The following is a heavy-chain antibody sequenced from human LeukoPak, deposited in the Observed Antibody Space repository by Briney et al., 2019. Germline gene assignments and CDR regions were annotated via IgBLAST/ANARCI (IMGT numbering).Heavy chain of an antibody. Sequence: GASVKVSCKASGYTFTSYDINWVRQASGQGPEWMGGMNPNSGNTVYAQKFQGRVTMTRDTSISTSYMELSSLRSDDTAVDYCARGRTNYFDYWGQGTLVTVSS. V-gene: IGHV1-8*01. CDR1: GYTFTSYD. CDR2: MNPNSGNT. CDR3: ARGRTNYFDY. J-gene: IGHJ4*02.